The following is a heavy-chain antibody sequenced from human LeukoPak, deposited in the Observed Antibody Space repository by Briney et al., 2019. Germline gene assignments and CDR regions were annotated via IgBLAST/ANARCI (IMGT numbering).Heavy chain of an antibody. Sequence: GGSLRLSCAASGFTFSSYGMHWVRQAPGKGLEWVAFIRCDGSNKYYADSVKGRFTISRDNSKNTLYLQMNSLRAEDTAVYYCAKIRDRQPWGAFDIWGQGTMVTVSS. CDR1: GFTFSSYG. D-gene: IGHD7-27*01. V-gene: IGHV3-30*02. CDR3: AKIRDRQPWGAFDI. J-gene: IGHJ3*02. CDR2: IRCDGSNK.